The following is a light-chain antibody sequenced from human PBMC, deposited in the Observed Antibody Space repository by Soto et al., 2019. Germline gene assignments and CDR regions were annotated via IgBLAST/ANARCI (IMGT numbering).Light chain of an antibody. CDR1: PGSSTS. CDR2: DSS. Sequence: DIRLTQSPTSLSASVGDTVKITCRASPGSSTSFAWYQHKPGNPPKLLMYDSSTLHRGVPSRFSGSGPGTEFSLTIRGLQPDDFATYYCQQYDYSRTFGQGTKV. CDR3: QQYDYSRT. J-gene: IGKJ1*01. V-gene: IGKV1-9*01.